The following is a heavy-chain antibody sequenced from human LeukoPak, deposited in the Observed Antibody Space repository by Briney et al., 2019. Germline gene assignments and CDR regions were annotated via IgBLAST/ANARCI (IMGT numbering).Heavy chain of an antibody. CDR1: GFTFGDYA. D-gene: IGHD6-13*01. V-gene: IGHV3-49*04. CDR2: IRSKAYGGTT. CDR3: TRDANLIAAAGPMFDY. J-gene: IGHJ4*02. Sequence: GGSLRLSCTASGFTFGDYAMSRVRQAPGKGLEWVGFIRSKAYGGTTEYAASVKGRFTISRDDSKSIAYLQMNSLKTEDTAVYYCTRDANLIAAAGPMFDYWGQGTLVTVSS.